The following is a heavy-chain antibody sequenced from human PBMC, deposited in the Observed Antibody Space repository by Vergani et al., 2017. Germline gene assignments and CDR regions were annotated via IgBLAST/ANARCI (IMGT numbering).Heavy chain of an antibody. Sequence: EVQLVQSGAEVKKPGESLKTSCQGSRYSITNYLIAWVRQRPGKGLEWMGIIYAGDSDVRYSPSFQGKVTMSVDKSLSTAYLQWSSLKASDTATYYCAKTHDFSSLYSSYNWFDPWGQGTQVTVSS. V-gene: IGHV5-51*03. D-gene: IGHD3-3*01. CDR1: RYSITNYL. J-gene: IGHJ5*02. CDR3: AKTHDFSSLYSSYNWFDP. CDR2: IYAGDSDV.